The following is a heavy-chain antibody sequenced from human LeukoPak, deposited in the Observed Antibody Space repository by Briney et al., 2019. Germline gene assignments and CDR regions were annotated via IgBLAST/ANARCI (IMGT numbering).Heavy chain of an antibody. CDR2: INHSGST. CDR3: ARATYYDSSGFHFQH. D-gene: IGHD3-22*01. CDR1: GGSFSGYY. Sequence: SETLSLTCAVYGGSFSGYYWSWIRQPPGKGLEWIGEINHSGSTNYNPSLKSRVTISVDTSKNQFSLKLSSVTAADTAVYYCARATYYDSSGFHFQHWGQGTLVTVSS. V-gene: IGHV4-34*01. J-gene: IGHJ1*01.